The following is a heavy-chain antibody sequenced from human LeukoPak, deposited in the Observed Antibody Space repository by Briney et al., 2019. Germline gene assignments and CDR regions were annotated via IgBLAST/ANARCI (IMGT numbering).Heavy chain of an antibody. J-gene: IGHJ4*02. CDR1: GGSISSYY. CDR3: AAILVVPAAIDY. V-gene: IGHV4-59*08. CDR2: IYYSGST. Sequence: SETLSLTCTVSGGSISSYYWSWIRQPPGKGLEWIGYIYYSGSTNYNPSLKSRVSISADTSKNQFTLKLNSVTAADTAVYYCAAILVVPAAIDYWGQGTLVTVSS. D-gene: IGHD2-2*02.